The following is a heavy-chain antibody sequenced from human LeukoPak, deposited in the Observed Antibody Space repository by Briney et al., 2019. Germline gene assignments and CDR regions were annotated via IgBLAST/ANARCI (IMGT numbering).Heavy chain of an antibody. V-gene: IGHV3-23*01. CDR2: ISGSGGST. Sequence: GGSLRLSCAASGFTFSSYAMSWVRQAPGKGLEWVSAISGSGGSTYYADSVKGRFTISRDISKSTLFLQMNSLRAEDTAVYYCAKGGIYYYDISGYFFDYWGQGTQVTVSS. CDR3: AKGGIYYYDISGYFFDY. CDR1: GFTFSSYA. D-gene: IGHD3-22*01. J-gene: IGHJ4*02.